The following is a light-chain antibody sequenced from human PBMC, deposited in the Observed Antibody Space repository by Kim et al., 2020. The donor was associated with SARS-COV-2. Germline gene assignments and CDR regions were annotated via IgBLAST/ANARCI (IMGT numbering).Light chain of an antibody. CDR3: QSYDNSLSGFYV. CDR1: SSNIGADFD. Sequence: RFTISCTGSSSNIGADFDVHWYHQLPGTAPNLLIYGNTNRPSGVPDRFSGSKSGISASLAIAGLQAEDAADYYCQSYDNSLSGFYVFGTGTKVTVL. J-gene: IGLJ1*01. V-gene: IGLV1-40*01. CDR2: GNT.